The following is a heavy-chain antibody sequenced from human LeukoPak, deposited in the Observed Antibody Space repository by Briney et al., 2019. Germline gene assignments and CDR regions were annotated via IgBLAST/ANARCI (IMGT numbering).Heavy chain of an antibody. CDR2: INPSGGST. CDR3: ARDHEYYYGSGSYYPGGCDY. CDR1: GYTFASYY. Sequence: ASVKVSCKASGYTFASYYMHWVRQAPGQELEWMGIINPSGGSTSYAQKFQGRVTMTRDTSTSTVYMELRSLRSEDTAVYYCARDHEYYYGSGSYYPGGCDYWGQGTLVTVSS. D-gene: IGHD3-10*01. V-gene: IGHV1-46*01. J-gene: IGHJ4*02.